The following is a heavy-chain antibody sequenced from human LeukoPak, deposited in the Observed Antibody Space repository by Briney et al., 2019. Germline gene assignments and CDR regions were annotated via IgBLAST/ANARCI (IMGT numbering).Heavy chain of an antibody. CDR1: GYTFTSYD. J-gene: IGHJ4*02. D-gene: IGHD2-2*01. CDR2: MNHNSGNT. Sequence: ASVKVSCKASGYTFTSYDINWVRQATGQGLEWMGWMNHNSGNTGYAQKFQGRVTMTRNTSISTAYMELSSLRSEDAAVYYCARGLRLRRVPAARGDYYFDYWGQGTLVTVSS. V-gene: IGHV1-8*01. CDR3: ARGLRLRRVPAARGDYYFDY.